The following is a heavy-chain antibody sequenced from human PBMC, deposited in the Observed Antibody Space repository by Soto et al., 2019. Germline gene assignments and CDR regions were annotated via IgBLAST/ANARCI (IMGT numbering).Heavy chain of an antibody. CDR3: AQDSCSGGSCYWGPDY. D-gene: IGHD2-15*01. CDR2: ISGSGGST. Sequence: EVQLLESGGGLVQPGGSLRLSCAASGFTFSSYAMSWVRQAPGKGLEWVSAISGSGGSTYYADSVKGRFTISRDNPKNTLYLQMNSLRAEDTAVYYCAQDSCSGGSCYWGPDYWGQGTLVTVSS. CDR1: GFTFSSYA. V-gene: IGHV3-23*01. J-gene: IGHJ4*02.